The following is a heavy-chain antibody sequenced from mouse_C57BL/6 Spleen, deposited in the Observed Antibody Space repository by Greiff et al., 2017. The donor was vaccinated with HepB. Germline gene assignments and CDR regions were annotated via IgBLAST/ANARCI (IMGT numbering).Heavy chain of an antibody. CDR3: TRRSSSYFDY. CDR2: IDPETGGT. CDR1: GYTFTDYE. Sequence: VQLQQSGAELVRPGASVTLSCKASGYTFTDYEMHWVKQTPVHGLEWIGAIDPETGGTAYNQKFKGKAILTADKSSSTAYMELRSLTSEDSAVYYCTRRSSSYFDYWGQGTTLTVSS. D-gene: IGHD1-1*01. V-gene: IGHV1-15*01. J-gene: IGHJ2*01.